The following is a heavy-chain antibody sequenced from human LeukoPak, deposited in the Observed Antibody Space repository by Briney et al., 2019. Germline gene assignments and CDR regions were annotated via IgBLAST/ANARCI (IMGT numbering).Heavy chain of an antibody. CDR2: IYHSGST. J-gene: IGHJ4*02. V-gene: IGHV4-30-2*01. CDR3: ARTSGSFYLYYFDY. CDR1: GGSISSGGYS. D-gene: IGHD3-10*01. Sequence: SETLSLTCAVSGGSISSGGYSWSWIRQPPGKGLEWIGCIYHSGSTYYNPSLKSRVTISVDRSKNQFSLKLSSVTAADTAVYYCARTSGSFYLYYFDYWGQGTLVTVSS.